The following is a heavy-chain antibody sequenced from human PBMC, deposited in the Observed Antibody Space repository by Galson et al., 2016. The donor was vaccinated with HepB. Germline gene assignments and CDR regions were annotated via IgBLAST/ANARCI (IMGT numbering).Heavy chain of an antibody. CDR1: GITFNTYN. CDR2: ISTSSSPI. Sequence: SPRLSCAASGITFNTYNMVWVRPAPGKGLEWVSYISTSSSPISYRDSVKGRFTISRDNTKNSLYLQLNSLRAEDTAVYYCARIIKTGTTSHFDYWGQGTLVTVSS. J-gene: IGHJ4*02. CDR3: ARIIKTGTTSHFDY. V-gene: IGHV3-21*01. D-gene: IGHD1-7*01.